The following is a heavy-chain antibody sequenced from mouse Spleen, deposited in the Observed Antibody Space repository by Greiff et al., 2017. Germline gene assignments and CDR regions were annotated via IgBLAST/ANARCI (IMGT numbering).Heavy chain of an antibody. CDR2: ISYDGSN. CDR3: ARGFTTVVARFAY. J-gene: IGHJ3*01. CDR1: GYSITSGYY. Sequence: EVQLVESGPGLVKPSQSLSLTCSVTGYSITSGYYWNWIRQFPGNKLEWMGYISYDGSNNYNPSLKNRISITRDTSKNQFFLKLNSVTTEDTATYYCARGFTTVVARFAYWGQGTLVTVSA. V-gene: IGHV3-6*01. D-gene: IGHD1-1*01.